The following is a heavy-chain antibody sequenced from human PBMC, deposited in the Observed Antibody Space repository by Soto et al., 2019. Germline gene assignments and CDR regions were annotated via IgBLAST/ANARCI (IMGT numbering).Heavy chain of an antibody. J-gene: IGHJ6*02. CDR1: GGTFSSYA. Sequence: QVQLVQSGAEVKKPGSSVKVSCKASGGTFSSYAISWVRQAPGQGLEWMGGIIPIFGTANYAQKFQGRVTITADESTSTAYMELSSLRSEDTAVYYWAGDVYCSGGSCYDGMDVWGQGTTVTVSS. CDR2: IIPIFGTA. D-gene: IGHD2-15*01. V-gene: IGHV1-69*01. CDR3: AGDVYCSGGSCYDGMDV.